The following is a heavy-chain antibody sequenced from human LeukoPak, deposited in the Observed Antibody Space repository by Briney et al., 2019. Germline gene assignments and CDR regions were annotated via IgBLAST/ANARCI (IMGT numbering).Heavy chain of an antibody. V-gene: IGHV1-18*01. D-gene: IGHD2-2*01. CDR1: GYTFTSYG. CDR2: ISAYNGNT. Sequence: GSVKVSCKASGYTFTSYGISGVRQAPGQGLEWMGWISAYNGNTNYAQKLQGRVTMTTDTSTSTAYMELRSRRSDDTAVYYCARDRPEIVPRTDCSSPSCYDGFDYWGQGTLVTVSS. J-gene: IGHJ4*02. CDR3: ARDRPEIVPRTDCSSPSCYDGFDY.